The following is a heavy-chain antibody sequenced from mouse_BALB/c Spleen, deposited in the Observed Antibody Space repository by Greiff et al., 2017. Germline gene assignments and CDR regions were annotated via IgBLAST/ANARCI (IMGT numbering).Heavy chain of an antibody. D-gene: IGHD2-3*01. Sequence: VQLKESGPELVKPGASVKMSCKASGYTFTSYVMHWVKQKPGQGLEWIGYINPYNDGTKYNEKFKGKATLTSDKSSSTAYMELSSLTSEDSAVYYCARWLLPYAMDYWGQGTSVTVSS. CDR2: INPYNDGT. CDR3: ARWLLPYAMDY. V-gene: IGHV1-14*01. J-gene: IGHJ4*01. CDR1: GYTFTSYV.